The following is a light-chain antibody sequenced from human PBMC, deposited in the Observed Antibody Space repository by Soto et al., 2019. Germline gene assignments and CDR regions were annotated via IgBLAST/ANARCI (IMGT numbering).Light chain of an antibody. J-gene: IGKJ5*01. CDR2: DAS. V-gene: IGKV1-9*01. CDR1: QGISSY. Sequence: IQLTQSPSSLSASVGDRVTITCRASQGISSYLGWYQQKPGKAPNLLIYDASTLESGVPSRFSGSGSETEFTLTISRLQPDDFATYFCQQSYMDPITFGQGTLLEI. CDR3: QQSYMDPIT.